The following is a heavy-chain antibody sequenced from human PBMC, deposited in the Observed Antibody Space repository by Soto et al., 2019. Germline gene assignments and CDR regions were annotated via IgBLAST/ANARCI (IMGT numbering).Heavy chain of an antibody. V-gene: IGHV1-24*01. CDR2: FDPEDGET. CDR3: ARKGKYNWNYTIDY. CDR1: GYTLTELS. Sequence: ASVKVSCKVSGYTLTELSMHWVRQAPGKGLEWMGGFDPEDGETIYAQKFQGRVTMTEDTSTDTAYMELSRLRSADTAVYYCARKGKYNWNYTIDYWGQGTLVTVSS. D-gene: IGHD1-7*01. J-gene: IGHJ4*02.